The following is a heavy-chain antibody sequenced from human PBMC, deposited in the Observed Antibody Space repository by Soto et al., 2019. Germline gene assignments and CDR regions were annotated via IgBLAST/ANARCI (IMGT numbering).Heavy chain of an antibody. D-gene: IGHD2-8*01. Sequence: QVQLVESGGGVVQPGRSLRLACAASGFTFSSYAMHWVRQAPGKGLEWVAVISYDGSNKYYADSLKGRVVISRDNSKNTLYLQMNSLRAEDTAVYYCAGDSMSAFDIWGQGTMVTVSS. CDR2: ISYDGSNK. J-gene: IGHJ3*02. CDR3: AGDSMSAFDI. V-gene: IGHV3-30*09. CDR1: GFTFSSYA.